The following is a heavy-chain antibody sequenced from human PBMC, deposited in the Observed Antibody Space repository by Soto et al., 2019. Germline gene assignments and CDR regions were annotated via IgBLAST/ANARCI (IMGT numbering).Heavy chain of an antibody. V-gene: IGHV3-33*01. CDR3: ARDSARYCSGGSCYDLDY. D-gene: IGHD2-15*01. CDR2: IWYDGSNK. Sequence: GGSLRLSCAASGFTFSSYGMHWVRQAPGKGLEWVAVIWYDGSNKYYADSVKGRFTISRDNSKNTLYLQMNSLRAEDTAVYYCARDSARYCSGGSCYDLDYWGQGTLVTVSS. J-gene: IGHJ4*02. CDR1: GFTFSSYG.